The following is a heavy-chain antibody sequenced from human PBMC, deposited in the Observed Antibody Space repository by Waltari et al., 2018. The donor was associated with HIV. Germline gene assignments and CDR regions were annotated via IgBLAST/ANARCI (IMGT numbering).Heavy chain of an antibody. V-gene: IGHV4-61*02. Sequence: QVQLQESGPGLVKPSQTLSLTSTVSGGSTSRGSYYWSWIRQPAGKGLEWIGRIYTSGSTNYNPSLKSRVTISVDTSKNQFSLKLSSVTAADTAVYYCARDRNYYYDSSGYFFNAFDIWGQGTMVTVSS. J-gene: IGHJ3*02. CDR1: GGSTSRGSYY. CDR2: IYTSGST. CDR3: ARDRNYYYDSSGYFFNAFDI. D-gene: IGHD3-22*01.